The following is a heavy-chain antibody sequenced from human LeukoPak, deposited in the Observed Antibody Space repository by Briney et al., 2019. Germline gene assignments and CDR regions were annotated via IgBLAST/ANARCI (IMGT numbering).Heavy chain of an antibody. CDR2: VYYTGST. D-gene: IGHD5-18*01. J-gene: IGHJ6*03. CDR1: GGSISSYY. CDR3: ARSGYSYGFGYYYYYMDV. Sequence: SETLSLTCTVSGGSISSYYWSWVRQPPGKGLEWIGFVYYTGSTNYSPSLKSRVTISVDTSKNQFSLKLSSVTAADTAVYYCARSGYSYGFGYYYYYMDVWGKGTTVTVSS. V-gene: IGHV4-59*01.